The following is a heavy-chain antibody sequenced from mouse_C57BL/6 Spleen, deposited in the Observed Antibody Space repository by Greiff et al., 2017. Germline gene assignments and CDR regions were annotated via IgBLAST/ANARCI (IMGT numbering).Heavy chain of an antibody. CDR3: ARSDYSNRGAMDY. CDR1: GYTFTDYY. D-gene: IGHD2-5*01. Sequence: EVQLQQSGPELVKPGASVKISCKASGYTFTDYYMNWVKQSHGKSLEWIGDINPNNGGTSYNQKFKGKATLTVDKSSSTAYMELRSLTSEDSAVYYCARSDYSNRGAMDYWGQGTSVTVSS. V-gene: IGHV1-26*01. J-gene: IGHJ4*01. CDR2: INPNNGGT.